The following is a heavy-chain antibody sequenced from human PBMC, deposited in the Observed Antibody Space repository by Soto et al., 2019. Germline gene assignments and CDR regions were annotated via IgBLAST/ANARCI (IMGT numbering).Heavy chain of an antibody. CDR2: IYYSGST. CDR3: ASWSTCSGGSCYGIDY. D-gene: IGHD2-15*01. Sequence: PSETLSLTCTVSGGSISSGDYYWSWIRQPPGKGLEWIGYIYYSGSTYYNPSLKSRVTISVDTSKNQFSLKLSSVTAADTAVYYCASWSTCSGGSCYGIDYWGQGTLVTVSS. J-gene: IGHJ4*02. V-gene: IGHV4-30-4*01. CDR1: GGSISSGDYY.